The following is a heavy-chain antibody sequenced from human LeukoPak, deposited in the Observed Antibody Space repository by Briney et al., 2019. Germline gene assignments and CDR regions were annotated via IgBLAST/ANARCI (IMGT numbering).Heavy chain of an antibody. J-gene: IGHJ6*02. D-gene: IGHD6-13*01. CDR3: ARDPYSSSWSYGMDV. V-gene: IGHV3-7*05. CDR1: GFTFSDYW. CDR2: MKQDGSEK. Sequence: GGSLRLSCTASGFTFSDYWMSWVRQTPEKGLEWVANMKQDGSEKVYLDSVKGRFTISRDNAQTSLYLHMNSLRAEDTAVYYCARDPYSSSWSYGMDVWGQGTTVTVSS.